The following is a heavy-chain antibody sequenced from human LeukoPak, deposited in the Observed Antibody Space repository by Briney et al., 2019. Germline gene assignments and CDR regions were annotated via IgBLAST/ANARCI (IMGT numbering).Heavy chain of an antibody. CDR3: AREDILRRMAFDI. CDR2: VYYSGST. J-gene: IGHJ3*02. CDR1: GASISGYY. V-gene: IGHV4-59*12. Sequence: PSETLSLTCTVSGASISGYYWSWIRQPPGKGLEFIGHVYYSGSTDYNPSLKSRVTMSVDTSKNQFSLKLSSVTAADTAVYYCAREDILRRMAFDIWGQGTMVTVSS. D-gene: IGHD4-17*01.